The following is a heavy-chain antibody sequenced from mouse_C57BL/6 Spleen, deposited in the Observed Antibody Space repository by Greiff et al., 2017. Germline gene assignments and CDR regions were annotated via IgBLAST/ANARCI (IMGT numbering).Heavy chain of an antibody. V-gene: IGHV5-6*02. CDR1: GFTFSSYG. D-gene: IGHD2-10*02. CDR2: ISSGGSYT. CDR3: ARRGYGNSYYFDY. J-gene: IGHJ2*01. Sequence: EVMLVESGGDLVKPGGSLKLSCAASGFTFSSYGMSWVRQTPDKRLEWVATISSGGSYTYYPDSVKGRFTISRDNAKNTLYLQMSSLKSEDTAMYYCARRGYGNSYYFDYWGQGTTRTVSS.